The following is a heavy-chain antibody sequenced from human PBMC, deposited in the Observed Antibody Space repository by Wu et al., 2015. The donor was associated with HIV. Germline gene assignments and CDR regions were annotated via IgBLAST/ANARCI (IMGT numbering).Heavy chain of an antibody. CDR1: GYTLTKLP. V-gene: IGHV1-24*01. CDR2: FDFKYGET. Sequence: QVQLVQSGGEVKKPGASVKVSCKVSGYTLTKLPMHWVRQVPGKGLEWMGGFDFKYGETIYAQKFQGRVTMTEDISTDTAYMELSSLRSEDTAVYYCTRGEYQLLYPNYYYYYMDVWGKGTTVTVSS. D-gene: IGHD2-2*02. J-gene: IGHJ6*03. CDR3: TRGEYQLLYPNYYYYYMDV.